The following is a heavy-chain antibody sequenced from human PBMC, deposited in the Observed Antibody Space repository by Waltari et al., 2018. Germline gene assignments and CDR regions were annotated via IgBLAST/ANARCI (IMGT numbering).Heavy chain of an antibody. CDR2: IYYSGNS. D-gene: IGHD3-22*01. V-gene: IGHV4-59*08. Sequence: PGLVKPSETLSLTCTVSGGSMNNYYWTWIRQSPGKGLEWIGHIYYSGNSNYNPSLKSRVTISVDTSKNQFSLRLSSVTAADTAVYFCARRKYYDSTGYWYYFDYWGQGTLVTVSS. CDR3: ARRKYYDSTGYWYYFDY. J-gene: IGHJ4*02. CDR1: GGSMNNYY.